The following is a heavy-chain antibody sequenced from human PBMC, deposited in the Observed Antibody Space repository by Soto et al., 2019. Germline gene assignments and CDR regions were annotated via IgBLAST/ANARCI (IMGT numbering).Heavy chain of an antibody. J-gene: IGHJ4*02. CDR2: ISQDGGRN. V-gene: IGHV3-30*03. CDR1: GFTLTTYG. CDR3: ASGADY. D-gene: IGHD3-16*01. Sequence: QVKLVESAGGVVQPGRSLRLSCEVSGFTLTTYGMHWVRQAPGKGLDSVAFISQDGGRNYYADYVRGRFTIARDTSRNTPYWQRDSLRPVETGVYYCASGADYWGQGPVVTVSS.